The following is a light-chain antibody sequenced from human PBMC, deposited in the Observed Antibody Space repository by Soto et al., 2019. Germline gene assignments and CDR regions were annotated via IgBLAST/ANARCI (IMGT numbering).Light chain of an antibody. V-gene: IGKV3-20*01. J-gene: IGKJ1*01. CDR1: QSVSGSY. Sequence: EIVLTQSPGTLSLSPGERATLSCRASQSVSGSYLAWYQQRPGQAPRLLINGASSRATGIPDRFSGSGSGTDFTLTISGLEPEDFAVYYCQQYGSSPRTFGQGTRWIS. CDR3: QQYGSSPRT. CDR2: GAS.